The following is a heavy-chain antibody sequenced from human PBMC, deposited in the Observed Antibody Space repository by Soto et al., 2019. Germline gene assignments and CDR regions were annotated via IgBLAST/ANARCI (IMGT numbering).Heavy chain of an antibody. V-gene: IGHV3-23*01. J-gene: IGHJ4*02. CDR2: ISGSGGST. Sequence: GGSLRLSCAASGFTFSSYAMSWVRQAPGKGLEWVSAISGSGGSTYYADSVKGRFTISRDNSKNTLYLQMNSLRAEDTAVYYCAKDRDPYSSSWYYFDYWGQGTLVTVSS. CDR1: GFTFSSYA. D-gene: IGHD6-13*01. CDR3: AKDRDPYSSSWYYFDY.